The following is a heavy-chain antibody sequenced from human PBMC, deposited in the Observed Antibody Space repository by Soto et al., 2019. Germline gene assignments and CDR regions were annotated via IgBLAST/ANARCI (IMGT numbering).Heavy chain of an antibody. CDR1: GFTFSSYW. Sequence: EVQLVESGGGLVQPGGSLRLSCAASGFTFSSYWMSWVRQAPGKGLEWVADIQPAGNEKCYVGSVKGRFTISRDNAKNSLYLQMNSLRAEDTAVYYCARDGRYCSGTACDAVRGAFDIWGQGTMVTVSS. CDR3: ARDGRYCSGTACDAVRGAFDI. V-gene: IGHV3-7*01. D-gene: IGHD2-2*01. J-gene: IGHJ3*02. CDR2: IQPAGNEK.